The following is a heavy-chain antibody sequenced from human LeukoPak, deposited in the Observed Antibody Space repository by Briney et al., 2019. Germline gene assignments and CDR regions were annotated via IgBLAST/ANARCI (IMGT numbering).Heavy chain of an antibody. Sequence: SETLSLTCTVSGGSISTYYWSWIRRPPGKGLEWIGYIYYSGSTSYSPSLKSRVTISVDTSKNQVSLNLSSVTAADTAVYFCARSYYYGSGSYSRFDYWGQGTLVTVSS. CDR3: ARSYYYGSGSYSRFDY. CDR1: GGSISTYY. D-gene: IGHD3-10*01. J-gene: IGHJ4*02. V-gene: IGHV4-59*08. CDR2: IYYSGST.